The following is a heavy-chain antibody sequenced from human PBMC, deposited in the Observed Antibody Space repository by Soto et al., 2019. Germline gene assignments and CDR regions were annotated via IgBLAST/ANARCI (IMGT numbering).Heavy chain of an antibody. D-gene: IGHD1-1*01. CDR3: ARVNPGNNLYYYYGLDV. Sequence: PGESLKISCKASGYTFISNWIAWVRQVPGKGLEWMGIIYPGDSETKYSPSFRGQVTISRDNSKNTLYLQMTSLRPDDTGVYYCARVNPGNNLYYYYGLDVWGQGTSVTVSS. CDR2: IYPGDSET. CDR1: GYTFISNW. V-gene: IGHV5-51*01. J-gene: IGHJ6*02.